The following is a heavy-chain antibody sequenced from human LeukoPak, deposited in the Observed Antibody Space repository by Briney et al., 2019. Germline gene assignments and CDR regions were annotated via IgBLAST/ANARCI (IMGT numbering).Heavy chain of an antibody. CDR3: TSQDGDYGGATYYYYMDV. CDR1: GGSFSGYY. Sequence: PSETLSLTCAVYGGSFSGYYWSWIRQPPGKGLEWIGEINHSGSTNYNPSLKSRVTISVDTSKNQFSLKLSSVTAADTAVYYCTSQDGDYGGATYYYYMDVWGKGTTVTVSS. V-gene: IGHV4-34*01. J-gene: IGHJ6*03. D-gene: IGHD4-17*01. CDR2: INHSGST.